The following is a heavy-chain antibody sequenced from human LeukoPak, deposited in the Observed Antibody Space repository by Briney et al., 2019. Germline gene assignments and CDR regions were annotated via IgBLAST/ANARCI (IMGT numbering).Heavy chain of an antibody. J-gene: IGHJ4*02. CDR3: ARAWIYGSGSFFDY. Sequence: SETLSLTCTVSGASISSYYWSWIRQPAGKGLEWIGRIYTSGSTNYNPSLKSRVTMSVDTSKNQFSLKLSSVTAADTAVYYCARAWIYGSGSFFDYWGQGTLVTVSS. D-gene: IGHD3-10*01. CDR1: GASISSYY. CDR2: IYTSGST. V-gene: IGHV4-4*07.